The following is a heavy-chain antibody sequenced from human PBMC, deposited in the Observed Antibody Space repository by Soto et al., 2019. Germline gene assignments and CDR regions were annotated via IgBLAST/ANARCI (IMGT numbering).Heavy chain of an antibody. Sequence: GASVKVSFKASGYTFTSYYMHWVRQAPGQGLEWMGIINPSGGSTSYAQKFQGRVTMTRDTSTSTVYMELSSLRSEDTAVYYCARVARRILVVPAANWDYWGQGTLVTVSS. CDR1: GYTFTSYY. D-gene: IGHD2-2*01. J-gene: IGHJ4*02. CDR2: INPSGGST. CDR3: ARVARRILVVPAANWDY. V-gene: IGHV1-46*03.